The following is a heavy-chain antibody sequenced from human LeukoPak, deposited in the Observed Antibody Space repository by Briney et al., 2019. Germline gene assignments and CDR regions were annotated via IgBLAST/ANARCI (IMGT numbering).Heavy chain of an antibody. CDR1: GGSIRGGSHY. D-gene: IGHD3-22*01. J-gene: IGHJ4*02. CDR3: AKRDDSGGNLVDL. V-gene: IGHV4-39*02. Sequence: SETLSLTCTVSGGSIRGGSHYWVWIRQPPGKGLEWIGSIYYSGSTYYNSSLENRVTISIDTSKNHFSLRLRSLSAADTSVYYCAKRDDSGGNLVDLWGQGTLVTVSS. CDR2: IYYSGST.